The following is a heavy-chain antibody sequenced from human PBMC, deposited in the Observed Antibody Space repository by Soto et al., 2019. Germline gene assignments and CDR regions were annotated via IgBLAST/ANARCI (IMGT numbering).Heavy chain of an antibody. Sequence: SETLSLTCTFSGASINSYYWTWIRQIPGKGLEWIGYIHYSGDTNYSPSLKSRVTISVDTSKNQFSLKLSSVTAADTAVYYCAGDSTSPRFFYWGQGTLVTVSS. V-gene: IGHV4-59*08. D-gene: IGHD6-6*01. CDR3: AGDSTSPRFFY. J-gene: IGHJ4*02. CDR1: GASINSYY. CDR2: IHYSGDT.